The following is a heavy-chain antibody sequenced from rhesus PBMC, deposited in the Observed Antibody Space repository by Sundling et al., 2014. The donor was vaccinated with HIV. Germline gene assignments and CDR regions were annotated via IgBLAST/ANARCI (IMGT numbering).Heavy chain of an antibody. CDR3: ARERGSARSPANFDY. D-gene: IGHD2-39*01. CDR2: IFSRSGNTYY. CDR1: GGSISGAYG. J-gene: IGHJ4*01. V-gene: IGHV4-127*01. Sequence: QVHLQESGPGVLKPSETLSLTCAVSGGSISGAYGWGWIRQPPGKGLEWIGFIFSRSGNTYYYYNPSLKSRVTISTDTSKNQFSLKLSSVTAADTAVYYCARERGSARSPANFDYWGQGVLVTVSS.